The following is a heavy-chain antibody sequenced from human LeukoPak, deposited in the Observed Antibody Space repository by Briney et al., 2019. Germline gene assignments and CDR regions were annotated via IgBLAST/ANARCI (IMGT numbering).Heavy chain of an antibody. CDR2: IYYTGST. CDR1: GGSISSFY. J-gene: IGHJ4*02. CDR3: ARRNNWGIRYFDY. V-gene: IGHV4-59*08. D-gene: IGHD7-27*01. Sequence: SETLSLTCTVSGGSISSFYWSWIRQSPGKGLEWIGYIYYTGSTNYNPSLKSRVTILVDTSKSQFSLKLSSVTAADTAVYYCARRNNWGIRYFDYWGQGTLVTVSS.